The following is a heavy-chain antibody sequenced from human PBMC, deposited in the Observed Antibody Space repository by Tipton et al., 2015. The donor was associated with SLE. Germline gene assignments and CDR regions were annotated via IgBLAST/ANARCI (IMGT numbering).Heavy chain of an antibody. Sequence: LRLSCTVSGGSISSGSYYWSWIRQPAGKGLEWIGHIYTSGSTNYNPSLKSRVTISLDTSKNQFSLKLSSVTAADTAVYYCARLTFDWYLDLWGRGTLVTVSS. CDR3: ARLTFDWYLDL. J-gene: IGHJ2*01. CDR2: IYTSGST. CDR1: GGSISSGSYY. V-gene: IGHV4-61*09.